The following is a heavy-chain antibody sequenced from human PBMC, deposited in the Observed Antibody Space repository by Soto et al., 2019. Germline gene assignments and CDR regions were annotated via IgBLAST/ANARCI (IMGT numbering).Heavy chain of an antibody. CDR2: ISYCGGT. J-gene: IGHJ4*02. D-gene: IGHD2-2*01. Sequence: MLSLTDTVSLGALGFFWNWIRQHPGKSLQWIRFISYCGGTYYYPSLQSRGTISVDTSKNQTALRLSSETAADTAVSYCARELSTSDRNGGFEYWGQGIPVSVSS. CDR3: ARELSTSDRNGGFEY. V-gene: IGHV4-31*03. CDR1: LGALGFF.